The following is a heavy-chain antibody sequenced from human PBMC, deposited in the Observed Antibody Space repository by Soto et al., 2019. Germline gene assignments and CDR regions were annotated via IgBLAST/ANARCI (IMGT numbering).Heavy chain of an antibody. Sequence: AGGSLRLSCAASGFTFSNAWMNWVRQAPGKGLEWVGRIKSKTDGGTTDYAAPVKGRFTISRDDSKNTLYLQMNSLKTEDTAVYYCTTDAPALDIVVVPAARNQFDYWGQGTLVTVAS. CDR2: IKSKTDGGTT. V-gene: IGHV3-15*07. J-gene: IGHJ4*02. CDR1: GFTFSNAW. D-gene: IGHD2-2*03. CDR3: TTDAPALDIVVVPAARNQFDY.